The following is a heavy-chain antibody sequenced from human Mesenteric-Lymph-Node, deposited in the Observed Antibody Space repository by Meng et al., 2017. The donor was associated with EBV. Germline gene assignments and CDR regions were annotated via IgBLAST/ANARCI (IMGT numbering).Heavy chain of an antibody. Sequence: QGRLQHGGSGMFKPSETLSLTCVIYGGSFSGYSWNWIRQAPGKGLEWIGKIHHSETADYNPSLEDRVIISADTSKNQFSLKLTSVTAADTAVYYCARQGYCRTTTCSTWFDPWGQGTLVTVSS. CDR1: GGSFSGYS. J-gene: IGHJ5*02. CDR3: ARQGYCRTTTCSTWFDP. D-gene: IGHD2-2*01. V-gene: IGHV4-34*01. CDR2: IHHSETA.